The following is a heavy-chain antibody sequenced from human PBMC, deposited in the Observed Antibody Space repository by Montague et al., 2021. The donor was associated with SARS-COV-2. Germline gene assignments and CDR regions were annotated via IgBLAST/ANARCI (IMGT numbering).Heavy chain of an antibody. CDR2: IHHSGGT. Sequence: SETLSLTCSVSGYSISSGYYWGWLRPPPGKRLEWIGNIHHSGGTXXRSPPKSRVTVSVDTSKNQFSLRLSLVTAADTAGYYCARWYYGSGNFPHWGQGTLVTVSS. D-gene: IGHD3-10*01. CDR1: GYSISSGYY. J-gene: IGHJ4*02. V-gene: IGHV4-38-2*01. CDR3: ARWYYGSGNFPH.